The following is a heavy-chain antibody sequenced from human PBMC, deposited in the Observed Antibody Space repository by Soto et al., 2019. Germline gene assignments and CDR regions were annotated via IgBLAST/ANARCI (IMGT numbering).Heavy chain of an antibody. J-gene: IGHJ4*02. CDR1: GGSVSGYF. D-gene: IGHD2-15*01. CDR2: INHSGTT. CDR3: ARRYCSDGYCSYFDY. Sequence: PSETLSLTCAVYGGSVSGYFWSWIRQPPGKGLEWIGEINHSGTTSYSPSLDSRVTTSVDTSKNQFSLRLSSVTAADTAIYYCARRYCSDGYCSYFDYWGRGTLVTSPQ. V-gene: IGHV4-34*01.